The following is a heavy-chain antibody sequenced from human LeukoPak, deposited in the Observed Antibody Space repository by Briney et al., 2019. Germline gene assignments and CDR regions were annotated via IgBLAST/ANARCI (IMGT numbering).Heavy chain of an antibody. D-gene: IGHD1-1*01. CDR3: ASLGTTGTTFDY. CDR2: INHSGST. Sequence: SETLSLTCAVYGGSFSGYYWSWIRQTPGKGLEWIGEINHSGSTNYNPSLKSRVTISVDTSKNQFSLKLSSVTAADTAVYYCASLGTTGTTFDYWGQGTLVTVSS. J-gene: IGHJ4*02. V-gene: IGHV4-34*01. CDR1: GGSFSGYY.